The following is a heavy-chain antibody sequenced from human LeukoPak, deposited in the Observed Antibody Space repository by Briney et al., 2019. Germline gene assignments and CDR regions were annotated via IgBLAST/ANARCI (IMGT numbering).Heavy chain of an antibody. J-gene: IGHJ3*02. CDR1: GFTFSTYS. D-gene: IGHD2-15*01. V-gene: IGHV3-23*01. Sequence: GGSLRLSCAASGFTFSTYSMTWVRQAPGKGLEWVSAISGSGNRPYYADSVKGRFTISRDNSKNTLYMQMKSLRAEDTAVYYCAKDRSHCSGGSCYPGAFDIWGQGTMVTVSA. CDR3: AKDRSHCSGGSCYPGAFDI. CDR2: ISGSGNRP.